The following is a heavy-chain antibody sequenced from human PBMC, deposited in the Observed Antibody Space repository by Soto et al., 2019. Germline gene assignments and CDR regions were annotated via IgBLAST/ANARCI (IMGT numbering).Heavy chain of an antibody. CDR1: GYTFTSYG. D-gene: IGHD3-22*01. CDR3: ARDMGYYYDSSGYAFDI. J-gene: IGHJ3*02. CDR2: ISAYNGNT. V-gene: IGHV1-18*01. Sequence: ASVKVSCKASGYTFTSYGISWVRQAPGQGLEWMGWISAYNGNTNYAQKLQGRVTMTTDTSTSTAYMELRSLRSDDTAVYYCARDMGYYYDSSGYAFDIRGQGTMVTVSS.